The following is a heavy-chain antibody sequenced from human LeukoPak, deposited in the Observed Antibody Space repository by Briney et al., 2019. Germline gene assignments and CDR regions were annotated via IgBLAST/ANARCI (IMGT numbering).Heavy chain of an antibody. CDR1: GFTFSYSW. CDR3: ARDPGYGAVDY. D-gene: IGHD5-18*01. Sequence: PAGGSLRLSCAASGFTFSYSWMTWVRQAPGKGLEWVANMNGDGSNIYYVDSVRGRFTISRDNAKNSLYLQMSSLRAGDTAVYYCARDPGYGAVDYWGQGTLITVSS. J-gene: IGHJ4*02. V-gene: IGHV3-7*03. CDR2: MNGDGSNI.